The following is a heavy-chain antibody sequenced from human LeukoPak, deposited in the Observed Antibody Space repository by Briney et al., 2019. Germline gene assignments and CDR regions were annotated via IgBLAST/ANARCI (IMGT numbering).Heavy chain of an antibody. D-gene: IGHD6-19*01. J-gene: IGHJ4*02. V-gene: IGHV4-4*07. Sequence: PSETLSFTCTASGGSISSYYWSWIRQPAGKGLEWIGRIYTSGSTNYNPSLKSRVTTSVDTSKNQFSLKLSSVTAADTAVYYCGRDLVSSGWFDYWGQGTLVTVSS. CDR1: GGSISSYY. CDR3: GRDLVSSGWFDY. CDR2: IYTSGST.